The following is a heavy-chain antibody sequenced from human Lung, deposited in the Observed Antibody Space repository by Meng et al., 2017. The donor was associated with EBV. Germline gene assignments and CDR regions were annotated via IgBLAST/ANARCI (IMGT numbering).Heavy chain of an antibody. V-gene: IGHV4-31*01. J-gene: IGHJ4*02. D-gene: IGHD4-11*01. CDR1: GCCISRGGYD. CDR3: AATVNDGYFVY. Sequence: FQYSVPVMLSRSQNLSLTCTIAGCCISRGGYDWSWIRQHPGKGLEWIGYIYYSVSTYYNSSIKSKVTFSVDTFKNQSSLKLCSVNSVHTAVYYCAATVNDGYFVYWGQGTLVTVSS. CDR2: IYYSVST.